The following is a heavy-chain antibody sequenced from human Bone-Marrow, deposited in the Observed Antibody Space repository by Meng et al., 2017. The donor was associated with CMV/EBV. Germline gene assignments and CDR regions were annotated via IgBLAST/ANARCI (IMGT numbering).Heavy chain of an antibody. Sequence: ASVKVSCKASGYTFTSYDINWVRQATGQGLEWMGWMNPNSGNTGYAQKFRGRVTLTTDTSTSIAYMELRSLRSDDTAVYYCATIAYCGGDCYQVHPLYDHWGQGTLVTVSS. V-gene: IGHV1-8*02. CDR3: ATIAYCGGDCYQVHPLYDH. CDR1: GYTFTSYD. D-gene: IGHD2-21*01. J-gene: IGHJ5*02. CDR2: MNPNSGNT.